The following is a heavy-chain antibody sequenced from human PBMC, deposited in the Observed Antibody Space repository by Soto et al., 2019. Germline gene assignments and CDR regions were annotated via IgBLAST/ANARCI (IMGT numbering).Heavy chain of an antibody. CDR3: ARQRDDSSGYYYYYYSGMDV. CDR2: IDPSDSYT. Sequence: ESLKISCKGSGYSFTSYWISWVRQMPGKGLEWMGRIDPSDSYTNYSPSFQGHVTISADKSISTAYLQWSSLKASDTAMYYCARQRDDSSGYYYYYYSGMDVWGQGTTVTVSS. V-gene: IGHV5-10-1*01. D-gene: IGHD3-22*01. CDR1: GYSFTSYW. J-gene: IGHJ6*02.